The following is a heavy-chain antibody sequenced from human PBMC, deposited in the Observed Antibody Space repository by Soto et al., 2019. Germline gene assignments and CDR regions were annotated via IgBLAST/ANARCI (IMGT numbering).Heavy chain of an antibody. CDR1: GGSFSGYY. CDR3: ARGIVATIFNYYYYGMDV. Sequence: SETLSLTCAVYGGSFSGYYWSWIRQPPGKGLEWIGEINHSGSTNYNPSHKSRVTISVDTSKNQFSLKLSSVTAADTAVYYCARGIVATIFNYYYYGMDVWGQGTTVTVSS. CDR2: INHSGST. D-gene: IGHD5-12*01. J-gene: IGHJ6*02. V-gene: IGHV4-34*01.